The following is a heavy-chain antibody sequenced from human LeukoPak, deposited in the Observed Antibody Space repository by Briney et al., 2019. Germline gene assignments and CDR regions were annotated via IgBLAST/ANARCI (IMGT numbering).Heavy chain of an antibody. CDR3: ARDGAVMTTVTPLDY. J-gene: IGHJ4*02. CDR1: WFPFRSYG. D-gene: IGHD4-11*01. Sequence: GSLVLPFAASWFPFRSYGMQWVRPAPGKGPGWVAVIWYHGSNKHYADSVKGRFTIYTDNSKNTLYLQMNSLRAEDTAVYYCARDGAVMTTVTPLDYWGQGTLVTVSS. V-gene: IGHV3-33*01. CDR2: IWYHGSNK.